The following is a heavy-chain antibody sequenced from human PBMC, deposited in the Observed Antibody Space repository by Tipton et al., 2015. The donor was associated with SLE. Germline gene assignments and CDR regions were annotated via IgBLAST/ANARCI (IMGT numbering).Heavy chain of an antibody. CDR1: GFTFSSYW. J-gene: IGHJ2*01. V-gene: IGHV3-74*01. D-gene: IGHD3-16*02. Sequence: GSPRLSCTASGFTFSSYWMHWVRPAPGKGLVWVPRIDSDGGSTNYADSVKGRFTISSDNAKNTLYLQMNSLRAEDTAVYYCAREKDDNIWGSYRPQEYVDFWGRGTLVTVSS. CDR2: IDSDGGST. CDR3: AREKDDNIWGSYRPQEYVDF.